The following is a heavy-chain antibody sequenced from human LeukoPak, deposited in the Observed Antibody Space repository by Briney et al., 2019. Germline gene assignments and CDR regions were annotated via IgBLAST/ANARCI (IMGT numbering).Heavy chain of an antibody. CDR2: ISAYNGNT. D-gene: IGHD5-12*01. Sequence: ASVKVYCKASGYTFTSYGISWVRQAPGQGVEWMGWISAYNGNTNYAQKLQGRVTMTTDTSTSTAYMELRSLRSDDTAVYYCARGSSGYDYYYYYGMDVWGQGTTVTVSS. CDR3: ARGSSGYDYYYYYGMDV. V-gene: IGHV1-18*01. J-gene: IGHJ6*02. CDR1: GYTFTSYG.